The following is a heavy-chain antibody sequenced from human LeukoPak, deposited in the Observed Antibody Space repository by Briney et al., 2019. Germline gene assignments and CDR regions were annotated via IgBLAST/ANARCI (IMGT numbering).Heavy chain of an antibody. CDR3: ARGRAHYDFWSGYLNRDYYYYGMDV. D-gene: IGHD3-3*01. Sequence: ASVKVSFKASGYTFTSYDINWVRQAPGQGLEWMGWMNPNSGNTGYAQKFQGRVTMTRNTSISTAYMELSSLRSEDTAVYYCARGRAHYDFWSGYLNRDYYYYGMDVWGQGTTVTVSS. J-gene: IGHJ6*02. CDR2: MNPNSGNT. CDR1: GYTFTSYD. V-gene: IGHV1-8*01.